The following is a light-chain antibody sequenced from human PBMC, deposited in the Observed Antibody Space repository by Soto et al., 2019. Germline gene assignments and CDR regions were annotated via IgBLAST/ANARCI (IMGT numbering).Light chain of an antibody. CDR1: QTINSW. CDR3: QQYKSFSLT. J-gene: IGKJ4*01. Sequence: DIQMTQSPSTLSASVGDRVTITCRASQTINSWLAWYQQKPGKAPKLLIYATSNLESGVPSRFSGSGSGTEFSLTISSLQPDDFATYYCQQYKSFSLTFVGGTRVEVK. V-gene: IGKV1-5*03. CDR2: ATS.